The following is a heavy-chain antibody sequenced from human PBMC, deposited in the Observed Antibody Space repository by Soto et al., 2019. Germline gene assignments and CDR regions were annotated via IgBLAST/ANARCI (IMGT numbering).Heavy chain of an antibody. V-gene: IGHV1-69*01. CDR2: IIPIFGTA. J-gene: IGHJ4*02. D-gene: IGHD6-6*01. CDR1: GGTFSSYA. CDR3: AIRRGGSSSPWGGIDY. Sequence: QVQLVQSGAEVKKPGSSVKVSCKASGGTFSSYAISWVRQAPGQGLEWMGGIIPIFGTANYAQKFQGRVTITADESTSTASMELSRLRSEDTAVYYCAIRRGGSSSPWGGIDYWGQGTLVTVSS.